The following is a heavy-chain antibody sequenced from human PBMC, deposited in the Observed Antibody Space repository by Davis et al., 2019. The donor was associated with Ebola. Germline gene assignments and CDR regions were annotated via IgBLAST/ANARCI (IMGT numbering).Heavy chain of an antibody. J-gene: IGHJ6*02. CDR1: GYTFTSYY. CDR3: VRGGCSGGSCGYYYYYGMDV. D-gene: IGHD2-15*01. CDR2: INPSGGST. Sequence: ASVKVSCKASGYTFTSYYMHWVRQAPGQGLEWMGIINPSGGSTSYAQKFQGRVTMTRDTSTSTVYMELSRLRSDDTAVYYCVRGGCSGGSCGYYYYYGMDVWGQGTTVTVSS. V-gene: IGHV1-46*01.